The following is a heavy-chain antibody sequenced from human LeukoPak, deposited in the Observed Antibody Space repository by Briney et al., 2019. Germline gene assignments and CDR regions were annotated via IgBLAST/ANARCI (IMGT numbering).Heavy chain of an antibody. J-gene: IGHJ4*02. D-gene: IGHD3-22*01. Sequence: PSETLSLTCTVSGGSFSSYYWSWIRQPPGKGLVWIGYIYYSGSTNYNPSLKSRVTMSIDTSKNQFSLKVTSVTAAGTAVYYCARVDYDSSGYFDYWGQGTPVTVS. CDR2: IYYSGST. CDR3: ARVDYDSSGYFDY. V-gene: IGHV4-59*01. CDR1: GGSFSSYY.